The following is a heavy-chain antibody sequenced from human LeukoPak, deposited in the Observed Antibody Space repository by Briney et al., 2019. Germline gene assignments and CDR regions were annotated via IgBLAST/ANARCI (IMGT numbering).Heavy chain of an antibody. CDR3: ARVDYDYVWGSYRYTGPLDY. Sequence: GASVKVSCKVSGYTLTELSMHWVRQAPGKGLEWMGGFDPEDGETIYAQKFQGRVTITTDESTSTAYMELSSLRSEDTAVYYCARVDYDYVWGSYRYTGPLDYWGQGTLVTVSS. CDR1: GYTLTELS. CDR2: FDPEDGET. D-gene: IGHD3-16*02. J-gene: IGHJ4*02. V-gene: IGHV1-24*01.